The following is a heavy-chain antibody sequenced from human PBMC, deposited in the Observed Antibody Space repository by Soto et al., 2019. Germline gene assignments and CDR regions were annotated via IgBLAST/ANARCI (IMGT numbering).Heavy chain of an antibody. V-gene: IGHV4-31*03. D-gene: IGHD3-3*01. CDR3: ARGEGRFLEWLLAPVY. J-gene: IGHJ4*02. Sequence: QVQLQESGPGLVKPSQTLSLTCTVSGGSISSGGYYWSWIRQHPGKGLEWIGYIYYSGSTYYNPSLKRRVTISVDTSKNQFSLKLSSVTAADTAVYYCARGEGRFLEWLLAPVYWGQGTLVTVSS. CDR2: IYYSGST. CDR1: GGSISSGGYY.